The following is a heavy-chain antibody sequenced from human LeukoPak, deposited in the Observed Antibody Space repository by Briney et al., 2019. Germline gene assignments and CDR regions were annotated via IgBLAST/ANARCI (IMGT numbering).Heavy chain of an antibody. CDR3: ARQYSDILTGYHRGELYWYFDL. CDR1: GGSISSGSYY. J-gene: IGHJ2*01. D-gene: IGHD3-9*01. Sequence: SETLSLTCTVSGGSISSGSYYWSWIRQPAGKGLEWIGRIYSSGSTNYNPSLKSRVTIPLDTSKNQFSLKLSSVTAADTAVYYCARQYSDILTGYHRGELYWYFDLWGRGTLVTVSS. CDR2: IYSSGST. V-gene: IGHV4-61*02.